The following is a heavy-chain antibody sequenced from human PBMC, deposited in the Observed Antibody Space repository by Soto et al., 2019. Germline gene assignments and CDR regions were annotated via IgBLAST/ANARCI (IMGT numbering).Heavy chain of an antibody. CDR3: TTIYQSGYDWATPDY. CDR1: GFTFSNAW. J-gene: IGHJ4*02. D-gene: IGHD5-12*01. Sequence: GGSLRLSCAASGFTFSNAWMSWVRQAPGKGLEWVGRIKSKTDGGTTDYAATVKGRFTITRDDSKNTLYLQMNSLKTEDTAVYYCTTIYQSGYDWATPDYWGQGTLVTVSS. V-gene: IGHV3-15*01. CDR2: IKSKTDGGTT.